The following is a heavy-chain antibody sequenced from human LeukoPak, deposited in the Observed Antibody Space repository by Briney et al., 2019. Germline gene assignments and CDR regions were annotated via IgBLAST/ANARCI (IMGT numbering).Heavy chain of an antibody. D-gene: IGHD3-9*01. V-gene: IGHV4-59*08. CDR3: ARLKSRLAAIDI. J-gene: IGHJ3*02. CDR2: IYYSGST. Sequence: SETLSLTCTVSGGSISSYYWSWIRQPPGKGLEWIGYIYYSGSTNYNPSLKSRVTMSVDTSKNQFSLKLRSVTAADTAVYYCARLKSRLAAIDIWGQGTMVTVSS. CDR1: GGSISSYY.